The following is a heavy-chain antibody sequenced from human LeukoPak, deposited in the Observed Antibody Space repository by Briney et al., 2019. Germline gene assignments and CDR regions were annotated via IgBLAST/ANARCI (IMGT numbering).Heavy chain of an antibody. V-gene: IGHV1-24*01. CDR2: LDRESGET. J-gene: IGHJ5*02. CDR1: GSALSDLA. Sequence: ASVKVSCKVSGSALSDLAMQWVRQVPGKGLEWMGGLDRESGETLYSEKFQGRVTMAQDTSTDTAYMDLTSLTSEDTAVYYCVSGHSTGYHYWFDPWGQRTLATVSS. CDR3: VSGHSTGYHYWFDP. D-gene: IGHD2-2*03.